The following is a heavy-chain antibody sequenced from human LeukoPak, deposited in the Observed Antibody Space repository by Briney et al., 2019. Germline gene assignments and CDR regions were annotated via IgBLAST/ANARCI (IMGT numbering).Heavy chain of an antibody. V-gene: IGHV4-61*02. D-gene: IGHD4-17*01. J-gene: IGHJ4*02. CDR1: GGSISSGDYY. CDR3: ARSPTTVTHFDY. CDR2: IYTSGST. Sequence: SETLSLTCTVSGGSISSGDYYWSWIRQPAGKGLEWIGRIYTSGSTNYNPSLKSRVTISVDTSKNQFSLKLSSVTAADTAVYYCARSPTTVTHFDYWGQGTLVTVSS.